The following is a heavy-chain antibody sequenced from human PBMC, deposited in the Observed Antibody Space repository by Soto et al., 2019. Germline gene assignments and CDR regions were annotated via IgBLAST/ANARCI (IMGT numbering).Heavy chain of an antibody. D-gene: IGHD6-13*01. V-gene: IGHV4-59*01. J-gene: IGHJ6*02. CDR2: IYYIVST. Sequence: PSETLSLTCPVSGGSISIYYWSWIRHPPGKGLEWVGYIYYIVSTNYNPSLKSRVTISVDTSKNQLSLKLSSVTAVDTAVYYCARAAYSSSWHTDGSYYYGMDVWGQGTTVTVSS. CDR1: GGSISIYY. CDR3: ARAAYSSSWHTDGSYYYGMDV.